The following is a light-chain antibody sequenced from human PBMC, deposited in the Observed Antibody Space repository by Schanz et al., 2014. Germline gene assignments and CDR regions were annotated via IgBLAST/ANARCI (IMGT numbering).Light chain of an antibody. V-gene: IGKV3-20*01. Sequence: DIVLTQSPGTLSLSPGERPTLSCRASQSVGSNYLAWYQQTPGQAPRLLISGASSRATGIPDRFSGSGSGTDFTLTISRLEPEDSAVYYCHQYGSIQWTFGQGTKVEIK. J-gene: IGKJ1*01. CDR2: GAS. CDR3: HQYGSIQWT. CDR1: QSVGSNY.